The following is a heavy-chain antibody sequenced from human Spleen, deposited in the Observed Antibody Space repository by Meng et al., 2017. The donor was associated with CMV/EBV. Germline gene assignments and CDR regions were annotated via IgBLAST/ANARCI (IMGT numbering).Heavy chain of an antibody. Sequence: GGSLKISCTASGFTFGDYAMSWVRQAPGKGLEWVGFIRSKAYGGTTEYAASVKGRFTISRDDSKSIAYLQMNSLKTEDTAVYYCTRAHGIVVVIAPWYYFDYWGQGTLVTVSS. CDR3: TRAHGIVVVIAPWYYFDY. CDR1: GFTFGDYA. V-gene: IGHV3-49*04. D-gene: IGHD2-21*01. J-gene: IGHJ4*02. CDR2: IRSKAYGGTT.